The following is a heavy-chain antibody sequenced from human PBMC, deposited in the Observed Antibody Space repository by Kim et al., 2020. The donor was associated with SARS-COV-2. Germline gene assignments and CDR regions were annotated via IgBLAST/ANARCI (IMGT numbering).Heavy chain of an antibody. CDR2: IYSGGST. V-gene: IGHV3-53*01. D-gene: IGHD3-10*01. Sequence: GGSLRLSCAASGFTVSSNYMSWVRQAPGKGLEWVSVIYSGGSTYYADSVKGRFTISRDNSKNTLYLQMNSLRAEDTAVYYCARDDGYYGSGSLGYWGQGTLVTVSS. CDR3: ARDDGYYGSGSLGY. J-gene: IGHJ4*02. CDR1: GFTVSSNY.